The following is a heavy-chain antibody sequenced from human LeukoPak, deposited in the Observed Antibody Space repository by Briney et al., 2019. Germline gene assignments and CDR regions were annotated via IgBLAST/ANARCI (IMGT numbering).Heavy chain of an antibody. Sequence: SETLSLTCTVSGGSISSYYWSWIRQPPGKGLEWNGSIYYSGSTNYNPSLKSRVTISVDTSKNQFSLKLSSVTAADTAVYYCARLPILSTAPFYYYYYGMDVWGQGTTVTVSS. CDR3: ARLPILSTAPFYYYYYGMDV. V-gene: IGHV4-59*08. J-gene: IGHJ6*02. CDR1: GGSISSYY. CDR2: IYYSGST. D-gene: IGHD2-21*01.